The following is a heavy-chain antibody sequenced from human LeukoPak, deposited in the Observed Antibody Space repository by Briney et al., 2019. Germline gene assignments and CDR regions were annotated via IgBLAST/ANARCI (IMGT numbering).Heavy chain of an antibody. CDR3: AKDDTDTDFDY. V-gene: IGHV3-33*06. CDR1: AFPFSAYG. J-gene: IGHJ4*02. CDR2: IWYDGSNK. Sequence: GGSLRLSCAASAFPFSAYGMHWVRQAPGKGLEWVAVIWYDGSNKYYADSVKGRFTISRDNSKNTLYLQMNSLRAEDTAVYYCAKDDTDTDFDYWGQGTLVTVSS.